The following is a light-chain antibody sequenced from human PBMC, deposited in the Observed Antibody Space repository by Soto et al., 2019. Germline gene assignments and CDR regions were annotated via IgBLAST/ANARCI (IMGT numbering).Light chain of an antibody. CDR2: AAS. V-gene: IGKV3-20*01. Sequence: EIVLTQSPGTLSLSPGERATLSCRASQSVSSNYLAWYQQRPGQAPRLLMYAASSRATGFPDRFSGSGSGTDFTLTISRLEPEDFAVYYCQQYGSSLWTFGQGTKVEIK. CDR3: QQYGSSLWT. CDR1: QSVSSNY. J-gene: IGKJ1*01.